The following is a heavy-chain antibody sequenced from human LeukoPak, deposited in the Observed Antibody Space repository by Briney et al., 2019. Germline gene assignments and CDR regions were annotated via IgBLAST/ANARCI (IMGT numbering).Heavy chain of an antibody. CDR3: ARDRIAAAGTGFDY. V-gene: IGHV4-59*12. J-gene: IGHJ4*02. CDR2: IYYSGST. Sequence: KTSETLSLTCTVSGGSISSYYWSWIRQPPGKGLEWIGYIYYSGSTNYNPSLKSRVTISVDTSKNQFSLKLSSVTAADTAVYYCARDRIAAAGTGFDYWGQGTLVTVSS. D-gene: IGHD6-13*01. CDR1: GGSISSYY.